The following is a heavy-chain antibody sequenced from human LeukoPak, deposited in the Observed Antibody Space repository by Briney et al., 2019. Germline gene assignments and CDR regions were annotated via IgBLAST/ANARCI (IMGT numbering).Heavy chain of an antibody. J-gene: IGHJ4*02. CDR2: IYYSGST. D-gene: IGHD6-19*01. V-gene: IGHV4-59*08. CDR1: GGSISSYY. CDR3: ARVSSGWYYFYY. Sequence: SETLSLTCTVSGGSISSYYWSWIRQPPGKGLEWIGYIYYSGSTYYNPSLKSRVTISVDTSKNQFSLKLSSVTAADTAVYYCARVSSGWYYFYYWGQGTLVTVSS.